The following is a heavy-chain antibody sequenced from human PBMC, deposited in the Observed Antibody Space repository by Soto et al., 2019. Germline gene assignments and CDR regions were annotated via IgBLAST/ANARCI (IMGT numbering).Heavy chain of an antibody. CDR2: IYPGDSDT. Sequence: GSLKISCKGSGYSFTSYWIAWVRQMPGKGLEWMGIIYPGDSDTRYSPSFQGQVTISADISTSTAYLQWSTLKASDTAMYYCARLVRGVVIIGGFDIWGQGTMVTVSS. CDR1: GYSFTSYW. V-gene: IGHV5-51*01. CDR3: ARLVRGVVIIGGFDI. D-gene: IGHD3-10*01. J-gene: IGHJ3*02.